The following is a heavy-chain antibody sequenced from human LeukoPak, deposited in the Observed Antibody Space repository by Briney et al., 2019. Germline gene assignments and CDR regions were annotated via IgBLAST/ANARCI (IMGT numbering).Heavy chain of an antibody. J-gene: IGHJ4*02. CDR2: IYYSGST. V-gene: IGHV4-39*01. Sequence: PSETLSLTCTVSGGSISSSSYSWGWIRQPPGKGLEWIGSIYYSGSTYYNPSLKSRVTISVDTSKNQFSLKLSSVTAADTAVYYCARAARRSPSFDYWGQGTLVTVSS. D-gene: IGHD6-6*01. CDR3: ARAARRSPSFDY. CDR1: GGSISSSSYS.